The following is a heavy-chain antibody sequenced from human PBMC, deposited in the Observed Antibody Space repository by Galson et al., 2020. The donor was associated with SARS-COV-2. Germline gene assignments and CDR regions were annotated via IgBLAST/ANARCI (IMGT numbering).Heavy chain of an antibody. Sequence: GGSLRLSCAASGFSVSSNFMSWVRQAPGKGLEWVSLIYSGGYTSYMDSVKGRFTISRDNSKNTVYLQMSSLRAEDTAVYYCARDENGQKGMDVWSQGTTVTVSS. CDR3: ARDENGQKGMDV. CDR1: GFSVSSNF. J-gene: IGHJ6*02. V-gene: IGHV3-53*01. D-gene: IGHD2-8*01. CDR2: IYSGGYT.